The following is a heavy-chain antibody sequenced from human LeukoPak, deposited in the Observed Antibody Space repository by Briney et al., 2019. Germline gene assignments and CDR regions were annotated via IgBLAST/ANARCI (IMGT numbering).Heavy chain of an antibody. J-gene: IGHJ6*03. CDR2: ISSSSSYI. D-gene: IGHD3-16*01. CDR3: ARGEAENFYYYYYMDV. V-gene: IGHV3-21*01. CDR1: GFTFSSYS. Sequence: GGSLRLSCAASGFTFSSYSMNWVRQAPGKGLEWVSSISSSSSYIYYADSVKGRFTISRDNAKNSLYLQMNSLRAEDTAVYFCARGEAENFYYYYYMDVWGKGTTVTFSS.